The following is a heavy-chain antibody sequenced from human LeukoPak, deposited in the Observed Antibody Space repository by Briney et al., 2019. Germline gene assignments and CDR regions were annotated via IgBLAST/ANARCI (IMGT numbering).Heavy chain of an antibody. CDR3: AAGFSNRGCIY. Sequence: SVKVSCKASGLTFSTSAMQWVRQTRGQGLEWIGWTVLGSGDTDYAQSLRDRVTITRDMSTSTAYMEVSSLRSEDTAMYYCAAGFSNRGCIYWGQGTLVTVSS. J-gene: IGHJ4*02. V-gene: IGHV1-58*02. D-gene: IGHD2-8*01. CDR1: GLTFSTSA. CDR2: TVLGSGDT.